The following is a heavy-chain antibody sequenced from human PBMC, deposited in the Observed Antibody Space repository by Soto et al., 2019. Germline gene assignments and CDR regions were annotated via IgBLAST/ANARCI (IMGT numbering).Heavy chain of an antibody. J-gene: IGHJ6*02. Sequence: GGSLRLSCAASGFTFSSYGMHWVRQAPGKGLEWVAVISYDGSNKYYADSVKGRFTISRDNSKNTLYLQMNSRRAEDMAVYYCAKAPGIAARRVRYYGMDFWGQGTTVTVSS. V-gene: IGHV3-30*18. CDR2: ISYDGSNK. CDR1: GFTFSSYG. D-gene: IGHD6-6*01. CDR3: AKAPGIAARRVRYYGMDF.